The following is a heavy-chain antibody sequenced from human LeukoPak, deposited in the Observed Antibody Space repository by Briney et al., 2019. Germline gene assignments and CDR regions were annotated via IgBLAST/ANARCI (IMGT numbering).Heavy chain of an antibody. V-gene: IGHV4-38-2*02. D-gene: IGHD2-2*03. CDR2: IYHSGST. CDR3: ARVVGYCSSTSCYDYYYYYYMDV. CDR1: GYSISSGYY. Sequence: SETLSLTCTVSGYSISSGYYWGWIRQPPGKELEWIGSIYHSGSTYYNPSLKSRVTISVDTSKNQFSLKLSSVTAADTAVYYCARVVGYCSSTSCYDYYYYYYMDVWGKGTTVTVSS. J-gene: IGHJ6*03.